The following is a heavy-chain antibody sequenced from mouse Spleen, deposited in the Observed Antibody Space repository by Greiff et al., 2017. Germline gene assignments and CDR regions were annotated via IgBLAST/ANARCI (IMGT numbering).Heavy chain of an antibody. V-gene: IGHV1-39*01. D-gene: IGHD2-14*01. J-gene: IGHJ4*01. Sequence: EVQLQQSGPELVKPGASVKISCKASGYSFTDYNMNWVKQSNGKSLEWIGVINPNYGTTSYNQKFKGKATLTVDQSSSTAYMQLNSLTSEDTAVYYCASHRYDGDYYAMDYWGQGTSVTVSS. CDR2: INPNYGTT. CDR1: GYSFTDYN. CDR3: ASHRYDGDYYAMDY.